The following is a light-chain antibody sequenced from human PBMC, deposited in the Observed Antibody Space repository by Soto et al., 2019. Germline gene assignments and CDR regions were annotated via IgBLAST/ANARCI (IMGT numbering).Light chain of an antibody. Sequence: DIQMTQSPPTLSASVGDRVTITCRASQSIRHYLAWYQQMPGKAPKLLIYGASTLQSGVPSRFSGSGSGTEFTLPISSLQPDDFGTYFCQHHNSYSQTFCQGTKVEIK. V-gene: IGKV1-5*01. CDR1: QSIRHY. CDR3: QHHNSYSQT. J-gene: IGKJ1*01. CDR2: GAS.